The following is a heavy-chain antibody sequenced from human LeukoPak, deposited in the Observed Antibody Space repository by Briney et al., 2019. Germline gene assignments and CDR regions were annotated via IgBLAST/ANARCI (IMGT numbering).Heavy chain of an antibody. CDR3: AKGRYYYDSSDASDI. J-gene: IGHJ3*02. D-gene: IGHD3-22*01. Sequence: PGGSLRLSCAASGFTFSSYAMSWVRQAPGKGLEWVSAVSGSGGSTYYADSVKGRFTISRDNSKNTLFLQMNSLRAEDTAVYYCAKGRYYYDSSDASDIWGQGTMVTVSS. V-gene: IGHV3-23*01. CDR1: GFTFSSYA. CDR2: VSGSGGST.